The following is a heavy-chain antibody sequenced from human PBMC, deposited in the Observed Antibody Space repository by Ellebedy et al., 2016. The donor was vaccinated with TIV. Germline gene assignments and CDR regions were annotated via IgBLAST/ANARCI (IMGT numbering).Heavy chain of an antibody. J-gene: IGHJ3*02. CDR2: ISDSGYT. CDR3: ARDAVKLATEAFDI. D-gene: IGHD6-13*01. CDR1: GFAFSSSG. V-gene: IGHV3-23*01. Sequence: PGGSLRLSCAASGFAFSSSGMSWVRQAPGKGLEWVSSISDSGYTDYGDSVRGRFTISRDNSKNTLYLQMNSLRAEDTAVYYCARDAVKLATEAFDIWGQGTMVTVSS.